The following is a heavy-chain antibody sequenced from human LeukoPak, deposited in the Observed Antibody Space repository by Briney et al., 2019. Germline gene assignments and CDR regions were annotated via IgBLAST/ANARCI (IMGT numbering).Heavy chain of an antibody. CDR1: GFTFSSYA. Sequence: QPGGSLRLSCSASGFTFSSYAMSWVRQAPGKGLEWVSAISGSGGSTYYADSVKGRFTISRDNSKNTLYLQMNSLRAEDTAVYYCAKRGSSQYYFDYWGQGTLVTVSS. CDR2: ISGSGGST. J-gene: IGHJ4*02. CDR3: AKRGSSQYYFDY. D-gene: IGHD6-13*01. V-gene: IGHV3-23*01.